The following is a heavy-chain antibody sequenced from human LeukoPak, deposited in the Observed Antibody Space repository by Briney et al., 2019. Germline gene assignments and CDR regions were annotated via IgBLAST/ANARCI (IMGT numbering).Heavy chain of an antibody. J-gene: IGHJ4*02. Sequence: GGSLRLSCAASGFTFDDYGMSWVRQAPGQGLEWVSGINWNGGSTGYADSVKGRFTISRDNAKNSLYLQMNSLRTEDTALYSCANNQVTTVTTYIDYWGQGTRVTVSS. CDR2: INWNGGST. CDR3: ANNQVTTVTTYIDY. CDR1: GFTFDDYG. V-gene: IGHV3-20*04. D-gene: IGHD4-17*01.